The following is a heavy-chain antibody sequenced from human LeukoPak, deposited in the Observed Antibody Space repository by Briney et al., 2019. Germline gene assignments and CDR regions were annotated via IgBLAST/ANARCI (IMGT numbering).Heavy chain of an antibody. Sequence: GGSLRLSCAASGFTFSSYSMNWVRQAPGKGLEWVSSISSSSSYIYYADSVKGRFTISRDNAKNSLYLQMNSLRAEDTAVYYCARDENYDGSGYYSGYYYYYMDVWGKGTTVTVSS. CDR2: ISSSSSYI. CDR3: ARDENYDGSGYYSGYYYYYMDV. D-gene: IGHD3-22*01. CDR1: GFTFSSYS. J-gene: IGHJ6*03. V-gene: IGHV3-21*01.